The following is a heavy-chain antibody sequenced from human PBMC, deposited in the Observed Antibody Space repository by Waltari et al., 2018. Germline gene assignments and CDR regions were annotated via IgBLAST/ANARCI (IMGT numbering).Heavy chain of an antibody. CDR1: GFTIRRFW. D-gene: IGHD1-1*01. J-gene: IGHJ4*02. CDR2: IGPDGSDK. V-gene: IGHV3-7*01. CDR3: VGWNDPINS. Sequence: EAQLVQSGGGLVQPGGSLTLSCAASGFTIRRFWMTWIRQAPGQGLQWVAHIGPDGSDKYYVDSVKGRFTISRDNAENSLLLQMSSLRVEDTALYYCVGWNDPINSWGQGTLVAVSS.